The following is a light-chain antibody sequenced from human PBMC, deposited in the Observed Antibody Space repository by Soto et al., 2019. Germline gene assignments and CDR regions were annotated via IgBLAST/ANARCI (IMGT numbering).Light chain of an antibody. CDR1: QSLLHSNGYNY. CDR3: MQTLQTPIT. Sequence: DIVMTQSPLSLPVTPGEPASISCRSSQSLLHSNGYNYLDWYPQRPGQSPQLLIYSGSNRPSGVPDRFSGSGSGTDFTLKISRVEAEDAGVYYCMQTLQTPITFGQGTRLEIK. V-gene: IGKV2-28*01. J-gene: IGKJ5*01. CDR2: SGS.